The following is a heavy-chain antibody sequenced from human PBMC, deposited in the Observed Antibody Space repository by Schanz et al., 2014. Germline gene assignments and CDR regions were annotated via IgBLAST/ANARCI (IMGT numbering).Heavy chain of an antibody. CDR2: IIPVLNIA. CDR1: GGTFSSYT. V-gene: IGHV1-69*02. D-gene: IGHD2-2*02. Sequence: QLQLVQSGAEVKKPGSSVKVSCKLSGGTFSSYTISWMRQAPGQGLEWMGKIIPVLNIATYAQRFQGRVTITADKATSTAYMELTSLRSEDTAVYYCAGTYCSSTSCYTGYYYMDVWGKGTTVTVSS. CDR3: AGTYCSSTSCYTGYYYMDV. J-gene: IGHJ6*03.